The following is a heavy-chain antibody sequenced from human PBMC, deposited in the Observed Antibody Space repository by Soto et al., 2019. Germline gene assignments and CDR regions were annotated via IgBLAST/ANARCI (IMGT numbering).Heavy chain of an antibody. J-gene: IGHJ3*01. CDR3: AKKGLGSLATYCTTGDCHYAFDV. CDR1: GFTFYNYA. V-gene: IGHV3-23*01. Sequence: EVQLLESGGGLVRPGGSLRLSCAASGFTFYNYAMNWVRQAPGKGLEWVSTISGGGDGTYYADSVKGRFTISRDNSRNTVYLLVNSLRAEDTAVYYCAKKGLGSLATYCTTGDCHYAFDVWGQGTLVTVSS. CDR2: ISGGGDGT. D-gene: IGHD2-8*01.